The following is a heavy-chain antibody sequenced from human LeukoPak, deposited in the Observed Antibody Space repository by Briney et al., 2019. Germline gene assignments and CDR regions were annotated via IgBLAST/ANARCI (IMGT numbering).Heavy chain of an antibody. CDR3: AREYDSSGYYSSGSHDAFDI. CDR2: IIPIFGTA. J-gene: IGHJ3*02. CDR1: GGTFSSYA. Sequence: GASVKVSCKASGGTFSSYAISWVRQAPGQGLEWMGGIIPIFGTANYAQKFQGRVTITADKSTSTAYMELSSLRSEDTAVYYCAREYDSSGYYSSGSHDAFDIWGQGTMVTVSS. V-gene: IGHV1-69*06. D-gene: IGHD3-22*01.